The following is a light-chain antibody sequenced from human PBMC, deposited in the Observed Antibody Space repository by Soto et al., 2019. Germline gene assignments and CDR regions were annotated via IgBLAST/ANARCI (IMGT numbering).Light chain of an antibody. J-gene: IGKJ2*01. CDR2: GAS. Sequence: EIVLTQSPGTLSLSPGERATLSCRASQSVSTSYIAWYQQKPGQAPRLLIYGASSRATGIPDRFSGSGSGTDFTLTISRLESEDFVVYYCQQYGSPISTFGQGTKLAIK. V-gene: IGKV3-20*01. CDR1: QSVSTSY. CDR3: QQYGSPIST.